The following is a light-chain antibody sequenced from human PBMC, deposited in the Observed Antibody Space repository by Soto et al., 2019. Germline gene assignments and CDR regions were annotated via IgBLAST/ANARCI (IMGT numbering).Light chain of an antibody. CDR2: EVS. J-gene: IGLJ1*01. Sequence: QSVLTQPASVSGSPGQSITISCTGTISDVGGYNYVSWYQQHPGKAPKLMIYEVSHRPSGVSNRFSGSKSGNTASLTISGLQAEDEADYYCSSYTSTTTYVFGTRTKVTVL. CDR3: SSYTSTTTYV. V-gene: IGLV2-14*01. CDR1: ISDVGGYNY.